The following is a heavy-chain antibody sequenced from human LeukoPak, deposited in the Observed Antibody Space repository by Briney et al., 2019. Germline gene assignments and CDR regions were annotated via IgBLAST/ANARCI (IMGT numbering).Heavy chain of an antibody. CDR3: AKGATSLPGGRFDY. V-gene: IGHV3-48*04. CDR1: GFTFSSYS. Sequence: PGGSLRLSCAASGFTFSSYSMNWVRQTPGKGLEWVSYISSTTIIIYYADSVKGRFTISRDNAKNSLYLQMNSLRAEDMALYYCAKGATSLPGGRFDYWGQGTLVTVSS. CDR2: ISSTTIII. J-gene: IGHJ4*02. D-gene: IGHD2-2*01.